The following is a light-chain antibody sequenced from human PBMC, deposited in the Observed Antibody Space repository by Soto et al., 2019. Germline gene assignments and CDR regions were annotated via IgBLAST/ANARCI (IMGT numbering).Light chain of an antibody. J-gene: IGKJ1*01. Sequence: EIVLTQSPGTLSLSPAERATLSCRASQSVSSSYLAWYQQKPGQAPRLLIYGASSRATGIPDRFSGSGSGTDFTLTISRLEPEDFAVYYCQQYGSSPCTFGQGTKVDIK. CDR3: QQYGSSPCT. CDR1: QSVSSSY. V-gene: IGKV3-20*01. CDR2: GAS.